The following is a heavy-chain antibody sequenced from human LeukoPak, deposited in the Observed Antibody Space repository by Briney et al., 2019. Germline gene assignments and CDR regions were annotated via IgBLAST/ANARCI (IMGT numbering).Heavy chain of an antibody. CDR2: IYNSGNT. J-gene: IGHJ5*02. CDR1: GGSISSSH. V-gene: IGHV4-59*01. Sequence: SETLSLTCTVSGGSISSSHWSWIRQPPGKGLEWIGYIYNSGNTNYNPSLKSRVTISVDTSKNQSSLNLSSVTAADTAVYYCAKEGNQYCGGDSCYPNWFDPWGQGTLVTVSS. D-gene: IGHD2-15*01. CDR3: AKEGNQYCGGDSCYPNWFDP.